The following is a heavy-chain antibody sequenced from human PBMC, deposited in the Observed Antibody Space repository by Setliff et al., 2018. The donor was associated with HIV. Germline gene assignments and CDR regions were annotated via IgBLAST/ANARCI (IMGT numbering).Heavy chain of an antibody. CDR1: DYIFLSYG. J-gene: IGHJ4*02. CDR3: ARYNFWSGYESDY. V-gene: IGHV1-18*01. CDR2: VSPYNGDT. Sequence: RASVKVSCKTSDYIFLSYGISWVRRAPGQGLEWMGWVSPYNGDTKYAQKFQGRVTMTTDTSARTGYMELRNLRSDDTAVYYCARYNFWSGYESDYWGQGTLVTVSS. D-gene: IGHD3-3*01.